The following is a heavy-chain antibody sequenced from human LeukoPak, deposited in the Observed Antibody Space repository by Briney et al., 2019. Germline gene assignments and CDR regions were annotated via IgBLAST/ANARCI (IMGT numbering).Heavy chain of an antibody. Sequence: GGSLRLSCAASAFTFSNYAMNWVRQAPGKGLEWVSVISGSGDGTYYADSAKGRFTISRDNSKNTLYLRMKSLRAEDTAVYYCAKAGEQQWLRMHFDNWGQGTLVTVSS. CDR3: AKAGEQQWLRMHFDN. V-gene: IGHV3-23*01. J-gene: IGHJ4*02. CDR1: AFTFSNYA. CDR2: ISGSGDGT. D-gene: IGHD5-18*01.